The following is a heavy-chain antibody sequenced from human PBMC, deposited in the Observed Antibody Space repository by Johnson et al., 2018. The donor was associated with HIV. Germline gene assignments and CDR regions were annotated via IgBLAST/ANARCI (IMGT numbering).Heavy chain of an antibody. D-gene: IGHD6-13*01. J-gene: IGHJ3*02. CDR3: ATGASSTWSLGALDI. CDR2: TRNKAHSYTT. Sequence: VQLVESGGGLVKPGGSLRLSCAASGFTFTDHYMDWVRQAPGKGLEWVGRTRNKAHSYTTAYAASVKGRFTISRDDSKNSLYLQMNSLKSEDTAVYYCATGASSTWSLGALDIWGQGTMVTVSS. V-gene: IGHV3-72*01. CDR1: GFTFTDHY.